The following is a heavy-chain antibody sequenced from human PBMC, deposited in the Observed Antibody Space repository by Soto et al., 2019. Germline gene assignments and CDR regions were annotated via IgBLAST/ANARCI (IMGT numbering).Heavy chain of an antibody. CDR1: GFTFDDYA. Sequence: GGSLRLSCAASGFTFDDYAMHWVRQAPGKGLEWVSGISWNSGSIGYADSVKGRFTISRDNAKNSLYLQMNSLRAEDTALYYCAKILRMATDAFDIWGQGTMVTVSS. D-gene: IGHD2-8*01. V-gene: IGHV3-9*01. CDR3: AKILRMATDAFDI. J-gene: IGHJ3*02. CDR2: ISWNSGSI.